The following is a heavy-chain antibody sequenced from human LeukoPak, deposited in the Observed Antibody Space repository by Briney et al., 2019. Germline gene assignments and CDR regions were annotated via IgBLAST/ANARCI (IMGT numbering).Heavy chain of an antibody. V-gene: IGHV7-4-1*02. D-gene: IGHD4-17*01. CDR3: ARALTVTTGWVPY. CDR2: INTNTGNP. J-gene: IGHJ4*02. CDR1: GYTFTGYY. Sequence: ASVKVSCKASGYTFTGYYMHWVRQAPGQGLEWMGWINTNTGNPTYAQGFTGRFVFSLDTSVSTAYLQISSPKAEDTAVYYCARALTVTTGWVPYWGQGTLVTVSS.